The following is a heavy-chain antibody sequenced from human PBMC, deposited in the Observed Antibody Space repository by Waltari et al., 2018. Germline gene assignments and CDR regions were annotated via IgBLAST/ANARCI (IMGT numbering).Heavy chain of an antibody. V-gene: IGHV1-2*02. CDR3: ARGSAYDFWSGYYNYYYYGMDV. Sequence: QVQLVQSGAEVKKPGASVKVSCKASGYTFTGYYMHWVRQAPGQGLEWMGWITPNSGGTNYAQKFQGRVTMTRETSISTAYMELSRLRSDDTAVYYGARGSAYDFWSGYYNYYYYGMDVWGQGTTVTVSS. CDR1: GYTFTGYY. CDR2: ITPNSGGT. J-gene: IGHJ6*02. D-gene: IGHD3-3*01.